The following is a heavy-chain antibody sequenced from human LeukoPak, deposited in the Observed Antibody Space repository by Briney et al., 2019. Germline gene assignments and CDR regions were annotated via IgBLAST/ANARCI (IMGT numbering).Heavy chain of an antibody. V-gene: IGHV3-11*04. CDR2: ISSGGSVM. CDR1: GFTFSDYY. CDR3: AGGGGSYYFDS. D-gene: IGHD1-26*01. Sequence: GGSLGLSCAASGFTFSDYYMSWIRQAPGKGLEWVSYISSGGSVMYYADSVKGRFTISRDNAKNSLYLQVNSLRAEDTAVYYCAGGGGSYYFDSWGQGTLVTVSS. J-gene: IGHJ4*02.